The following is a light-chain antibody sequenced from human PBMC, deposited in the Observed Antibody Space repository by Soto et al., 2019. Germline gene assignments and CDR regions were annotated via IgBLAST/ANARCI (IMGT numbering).Light chain of an antibody. CDR3: RSYAGSNNFV. Sequence: QSALTQPPSASGSPGQSVTISCSGTSSDVGGYNYVSWHQQHPGKAPKLMIYEVSKRPSGVPDRFSGSKSGNAACLIVSGLQAEDEADYYCRSYAGSNNFVFGPGTKLTVL. CDR1: SSDVGGYNY. CDR2: EVS. J-gene: IGLJ1*01. V-gene: IGLV2-8*01.